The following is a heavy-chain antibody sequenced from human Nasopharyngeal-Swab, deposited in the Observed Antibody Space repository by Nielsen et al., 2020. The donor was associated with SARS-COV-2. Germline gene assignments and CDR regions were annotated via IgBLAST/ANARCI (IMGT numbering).Heavy chain of an antibody. CDR2: ISGSGGST. J-gene: IGHJ4*02. Sequence: GESLKISCAASGFTFSSYAMSWVRQAPRKGLEWVSAISGSGGSTYYADSVKGRFTISRDNSKNTLYLQMNSLRAEDTTVYYCAKGGYCSSTSCYIDYWGQGTLVTVSS. V-gene: IGHV3-23*01. CDR1: GFTFSSYA. CDR3: AKGGYCSSTSCYIDY. D-gene: IGHD2-2*02.